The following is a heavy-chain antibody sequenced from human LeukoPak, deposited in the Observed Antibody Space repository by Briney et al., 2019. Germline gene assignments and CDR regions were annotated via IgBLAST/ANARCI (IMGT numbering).Heavy chain of an antibody. V-gene: IGHV1-46*01. D-gene: IGHD4-23*01. J-gene: IGHJ4*02. CDR1: GYTFTNYF. CDR2: INPSDGST. CDR3: ARDGQNDYGGDSGFDS. Sequence: ASVKVSCKASGYTFTNYFLNWVRQAPGQGLEWMGLINPSDGSTNYAQKFQDRVTVTRDGSTSTVYMEVSSLRSEETAVYYCARDGQNDYGGDSGFDSWGQGTLVTVSS.